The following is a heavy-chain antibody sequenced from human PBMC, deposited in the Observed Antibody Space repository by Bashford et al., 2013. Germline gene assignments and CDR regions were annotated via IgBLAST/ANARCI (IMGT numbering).Heavy chain of an antibody. Sequence: VRQAPGKGLEWLSKISGSNNDIYYVDSVKGRFTISRDNAKTSLYLQMNSLKAEDTAVYYCAKVDDYWTDNGYYGIDVWGQGTTVTVSS. D-gene: IGHD3/OR15-3a*01. J-gene: IGHJ6*02. V-gene: IGHV3-21*05. CDR3: AKVDDYWTDNGYYGIDV. CDR2: ISGSNNDI.